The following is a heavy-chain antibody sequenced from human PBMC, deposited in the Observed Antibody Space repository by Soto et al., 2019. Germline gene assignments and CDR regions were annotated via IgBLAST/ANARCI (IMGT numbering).Heavy chain of an antibody. CDR3: ARFNVDTAMGYYFDY. CDR1: GGSFSGYY. D-gene: IGHD5-18*01. CDR2: INHSGST. V-gene: IGHV4-34*01. Sequence: SETLSLTCAVYGGSFSGYYWSWIRQPPGKGLEWIGEINHSGSTNYNPSLKSRVTISVDTSKNQFSLKLSSVTAADTAVYYCARFNVDTAMGYYFDYCGQGTLVTVSS. J-gene: IGHJ4*02.